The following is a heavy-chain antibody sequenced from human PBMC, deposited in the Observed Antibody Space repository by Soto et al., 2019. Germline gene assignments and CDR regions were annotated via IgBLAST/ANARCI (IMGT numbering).Heavy chain of an antibody. CDR3: ARIPTDGYNVHFDY. CDR1: GFSLSNARMG. J-gene: IGHJ4*02. CDR2: IFSNDEK. Sequence: QVTLKESGPVLVKPTETLTLTCTVSGFSLSNARMGVSWIRQPPGKALEWLAQIFSNDEKSYSTSLKSRLTISKDTSKSQLVLTMTNMDPVDTATYYCARIPTDGYNVHFDYWGQGTLVTVSS. D-gene: IGHD5-12*01. V-gene: IGHV2-26*01.